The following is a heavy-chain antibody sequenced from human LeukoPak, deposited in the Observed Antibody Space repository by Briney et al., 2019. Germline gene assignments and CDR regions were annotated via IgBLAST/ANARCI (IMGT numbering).Heavy chain of an antibody. J-gene: IGHJ4*02. Sequence: SETLSLTCTVSGGSISSGHYWCWIRQPPGVGLGWIGCIYQSGGTYYNPALKSRVTISVDASKNQFSLNLSFVTAADTAVYYCARRGYYGSGSYYNQYYFDYWGQGTLVTVSS. V-gene: IGHV4-38-2*02. CDR1: GGSISSGHY. CDR2: IYQSGGT. D-gene: IGHD3-10*01. CDR3: ARRGYYGSGSYYNQYYFDY.